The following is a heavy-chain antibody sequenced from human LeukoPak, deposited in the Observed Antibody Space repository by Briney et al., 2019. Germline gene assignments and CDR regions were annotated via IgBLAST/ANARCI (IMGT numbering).Heavy chain of an antibody. CDR1: GFIFSGYS. Sequence: GGSLRLSCAASGFIFSGYSMSWVRQAPGKGLEWISYISSSSTTMYYADSVKGRFTISRDNPKNSLYLQMNSLTAEDTAVYYCARDYTYCSGSRCYDRFDYWGQGIRVTVSS. V-gene: IGHV3-48*04. CDR2: ISSSSTTM. J-gene: IGHJ4*02. CDR3: ARDYTYCSGSRCYDRFDY. D-gene: IGHD2-15*01.